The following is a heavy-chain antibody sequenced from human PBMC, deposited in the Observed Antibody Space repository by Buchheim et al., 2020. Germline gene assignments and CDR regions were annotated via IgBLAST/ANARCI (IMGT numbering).Heavy chain of an antibody. CDR3: ARGLKTELWSTLYFDY. Sequence: QVQLQESGPGLVKPSETLSLTCTVSGGSISSYYWSWNRQPPGKGLEWIGYIYYSGSTNYNPSLKSRVTISVDTSKNQFSLKLSSVTAADTAVYYCARGLKTELWSTLYFDYWGQGTL. V-gene: IGHV4-59*01. J-gene: IGHJ4*02. CDR2: IYYSGST. D-gene: IGHD5-18*01. CDR1: GGSISSYY.